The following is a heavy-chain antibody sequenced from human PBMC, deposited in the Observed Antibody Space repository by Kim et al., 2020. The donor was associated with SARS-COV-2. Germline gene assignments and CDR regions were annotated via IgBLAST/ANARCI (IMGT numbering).Heavy chain of an antibody. D-gene: IGHD6-13*01. J-gene: IGHJ4*02. V-gene: IGHV4-59*08. CDR2: IYYSGST. CDR1: GGSISSYY. CDR3: ARRRSSSWYYDY. Sequence: SETLSLTCTVSGGSISSYYWSWIRQPPGKGLEWIGYIYYSGSTNYNPSLKSRVTISVDTSKNQFSLKLSSVTAADTAVYYCARRRSSSWYYDYWGQGTLVTVSS.